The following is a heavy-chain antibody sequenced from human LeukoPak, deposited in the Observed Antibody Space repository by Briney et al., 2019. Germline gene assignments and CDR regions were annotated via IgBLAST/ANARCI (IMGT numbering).Heavy chain of an antibody. CDR2: ISPYNDNT. V-gene: IGHV1-18*01. J-gene: IGHJ4*02. CDR1: GYTFTTYG. CDR3: ARVKEGYYFDY. Sequence: ASVKVSCKASGYTFTTYGIVWLRQAPGEGIQWMGWISPYNDNTKYAQKLQGRVTMTTDTSTSTAYMELRSLRSDDTAVYYCARVKEGYYFDYWGQGTLVTVSS.